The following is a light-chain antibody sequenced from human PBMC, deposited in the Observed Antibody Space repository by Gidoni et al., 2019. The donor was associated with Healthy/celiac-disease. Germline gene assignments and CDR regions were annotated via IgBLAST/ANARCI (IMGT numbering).Light chain of an antibody. CDR3: AAWDASLNGPG. CDR2: SNK. CDR1: SSNIGSNT. J-gene: IGLJ2*01. Sequence: QSVLTQPPSASGTPGQRVPISCSGSSSNIGSNTVNWYQQLPGTAPKLLIYSNKQRPSGVPDRFSGSTSGTSASLAIRGLQSEDEADYYCAAWDASLNGPGFGGGTKLTVL. V-gene: IGLV1-44*01.